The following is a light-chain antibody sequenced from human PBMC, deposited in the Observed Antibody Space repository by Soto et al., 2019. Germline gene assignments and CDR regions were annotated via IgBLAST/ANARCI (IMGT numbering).Light chain of an antibody. CDR1: QSISRY. Sequence: DIQMTQSPSTLSASIGARVTISCRASQSISRYLNWYQQNPGKAPNILIEAASTLQSGGPSRCSGSGSGTDGTLTSSSLQPEDVATDYFQKYNSAPWTFGQGTKVDIK. CDR2: AAS. J-gene: IGKJ1*01. V-gene: IGKV1-27*01. CDR3: QKYNSAPWT.